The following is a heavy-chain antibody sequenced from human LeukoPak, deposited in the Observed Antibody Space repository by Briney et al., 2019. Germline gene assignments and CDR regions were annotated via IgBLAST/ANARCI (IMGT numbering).Heavy chain of an antibody. CDR3: ARVEGIVGATTFDY. Sequence: SETLSLTCAVSGGSISSSNWWSWVRQPPGKGLEWIGEIYHSGSTNYNPSLKSRVTKSVDKSKNQFSLKLSSVTAADTAVYYCARVEGIVGATTFDYWGQGTLVTVSS. CDR1: GGSISSSNW. V-gene: IGHV4-4*02. J-gene: IGHJ4*02. D-gene: IGHD1-26*01. CDR2: IYHSGST.